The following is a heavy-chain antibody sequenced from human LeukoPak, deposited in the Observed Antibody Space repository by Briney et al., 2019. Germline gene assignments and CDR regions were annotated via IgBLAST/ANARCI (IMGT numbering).Heavy chain of an antibody. CDR3: ARVVGDSSGWYYFDY. CDR1: GFTFSSYD. D-gene: IGHD6-19*01. J-gene: IGHJ4*02. Sequence: GGSLRLSCAASGFTFSSYDMHWVRQATGKGLEWVSAIGTAGDPYYPGSVKGRFTISRENAKNSLYLQMNSLRAGDTAVYCCARVVGDSSGWYYFDYWGQGTLVTVSS. CDR2: IGTAGDP. V-gene: IGHV3-13*05.